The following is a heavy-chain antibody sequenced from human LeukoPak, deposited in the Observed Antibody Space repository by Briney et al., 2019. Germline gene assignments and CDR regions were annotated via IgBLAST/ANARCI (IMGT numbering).Heavy chain of an antibody. V-gene: IGHV3-21*01. CDR1: GFTFSSYS. CDR2: ISSSSSYI. J-gene: IGHJ3*02. D-gene: IGHD5-18*01. CDR3: ARADTAMALAFDI. Sequence: GGSLRLSCAASGFTFSSYSMNWVRQAPGKGLEWVSSISSSSSYIYYADSVKGRFTISRDNAKNSLYLQMNSLRAEDTAVYYCARADTAMALAFDIWGQGTMVTVSS.